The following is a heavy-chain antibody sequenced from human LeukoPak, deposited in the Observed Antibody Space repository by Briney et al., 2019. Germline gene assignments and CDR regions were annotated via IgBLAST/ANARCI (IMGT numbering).Heavy chain of an antibody. Sequence: SETLSLTCTVSGGSISSGGYYWSWVRQPPGKGLEWIGYIYHSGSSYYNPSLKSLVTISVDRSKNQFSLKLSSVTAADTAVYYCARDLFGGSWLDYWGQGTLVTVSS. J-gene: IGHJ4*02. CDR1: GGSISSGGYY. D-gene: IGHD6-13*01. V-gene: IGHV4-30-2*01. CDR3: ARDLFGGSWLDY. CDR2: IYHSGSS.